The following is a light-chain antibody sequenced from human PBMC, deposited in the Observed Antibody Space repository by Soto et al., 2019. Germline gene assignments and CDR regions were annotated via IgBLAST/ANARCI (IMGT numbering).Light chain of an antibody. CDR3: QHRIDWWT. V-gene: IGKV3D-20*02. CDR1: QSVSNNY. Sequence: EIVLTRSPRTLWMCQGEGATLSCRASQSVSNNYLAWYQQKPGQAPRLLIYGASSRATGIPDRFSGSGSGTDFTLTISRLEPEDSAVYYCQHRIDWWTFGQATKADI. CDR2: GAS. J-gene: IGKJ1*01.